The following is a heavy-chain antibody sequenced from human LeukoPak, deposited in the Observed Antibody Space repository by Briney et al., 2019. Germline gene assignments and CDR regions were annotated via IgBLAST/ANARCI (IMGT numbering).Heavy chain of an antibody. CDR2: IQHSDSI. CDR1: GFSLISAYSLNSGFY. V-gene: IGHV4-38-2*02. Sequence: SETLSLTCTFSGFSLISAYSLNSGFYWGWVRQPPGKGLEWIGSIQHSDSIYYNPSLKSRVTISVDTSKNQFSLKLSSVTAADTAVYYCARLLDGYNPGYWGQGTLVTVSS. CDR3: ARLLDGYNPGY. J-gene: IGHJ4*02. D-gene: IGHD5-24*01.